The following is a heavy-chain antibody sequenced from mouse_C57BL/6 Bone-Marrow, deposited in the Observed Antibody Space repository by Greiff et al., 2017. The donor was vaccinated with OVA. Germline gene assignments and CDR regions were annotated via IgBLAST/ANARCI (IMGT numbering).Heavy chain of an antibody. J-gene: IGHJ3*01. Sequence: EVKLVESGGGLVKPGGSLKLSCAASGFTFSSYAMSWVRQTPEKRLEWVATISDGGSYTYYPDNVKGRFTISRDNAKNNLYLQMSHLKSEDTAMYYCAGGGFAYWGQGTLVTVSA. CDR1: GFTFSSYA. V-gene: IGHV5-4*03. CDR3: AGGGFAY. CDR2: ISDGGSYT.